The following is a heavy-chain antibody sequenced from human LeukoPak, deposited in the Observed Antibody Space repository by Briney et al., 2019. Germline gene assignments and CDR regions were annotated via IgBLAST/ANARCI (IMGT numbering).Heavy chain of an antibody. CDR1: GGTFSSYA. CDR3: ARGDTYYYDSSGYYGPFDY. D-gene: IGHD3-22*01. V-gene: IGHV1-69*06. J-gene: IGHJ4*02. Sequence: SVKVSCKASGGTFSSYAISWVRQAPGQGLEWMGGIIPIFGTANYAQKFQGRVTITADKSTSTAYMELSSLRSEDTAVYYCARGDTYYYDSSGYYGPFDYWGQGTLVTVSS. CDR2: IIPIFGTA.